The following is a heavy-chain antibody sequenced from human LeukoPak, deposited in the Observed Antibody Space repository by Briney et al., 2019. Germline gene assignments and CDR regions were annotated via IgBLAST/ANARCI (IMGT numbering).Heavy chain of an antibody. CDR3: ARDDCSSTSCYVGWFGP. Sequence: GGSLRLSCAASGFTFSSYAMSWVRQAPGKGLEWVSAISGSGGSTYYADSVKGRFTISRDNSKNTLYLQMNSLRAEDTAVYYCARDDCSSTSCYVGWFGPWGQGTLVTVSS. CDR2: ISGSGGST. V-gene: IGHV3-23*01. D-gene: IGHD2-2*01. J-gene: IGHJ5*02. CDR1: GFTFSSYA.